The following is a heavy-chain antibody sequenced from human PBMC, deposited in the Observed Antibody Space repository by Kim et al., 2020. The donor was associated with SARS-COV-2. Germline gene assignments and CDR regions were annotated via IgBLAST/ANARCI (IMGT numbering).Heavy chain of an antibody. CDR2: ISYDGSNK. CDR3: AKLVGETDYDAFDI. D-gene: IGHD2-15*01. V-gene: IGHV3-30*18. J-gene: IGHJ3*02. CDR1: GFTFSSYG. Sequence: GGSLRLSCAASGFTFSSYGMHWVRQAPGKGLEWVAVISYDGSNKYYADSVKGRFTISRDNSKNTLYLQMNSLRAEDTAVYYCAKLVGETDYDAFDIWGQGTMVTVSS.